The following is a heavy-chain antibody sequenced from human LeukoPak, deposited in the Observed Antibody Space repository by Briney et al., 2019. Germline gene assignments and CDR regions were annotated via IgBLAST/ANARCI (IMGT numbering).Heavy chain of an antibody. CDR3: ARRHYDFWSGFSGSYGMDV. D-gene: IGHD3-3*01. CDR2: INHSGST. Sequence: SETLSLTCAVYGGSFSGYYWSWIRQPPGKGLEWIGEINHSGSTNYNPSLKSRVTVSVDTSKNQFSLKLSSVTAADTAVYYCARRHYDFWSGFSGSYGMDVWGQGTTVTVSS. J-gene: IGHJ6*02. V-gene: IGHV4-34*01. CDR1: GGSFSGYY.